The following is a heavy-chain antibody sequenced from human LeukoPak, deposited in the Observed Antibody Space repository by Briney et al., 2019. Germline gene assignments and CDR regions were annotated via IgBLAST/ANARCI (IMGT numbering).Heavy chain of an antibody. CDR2: IYYSGST. CDR3: AREGARWEPSFSAFDI. D-gene: IGHD1-26*01. Sequence: PSETLSLTCTVSGGSISDYYWSWIRQPPGKGLEWIGYIYYSGSTSYNPSLKSRVTLSVDTSKNQFSLKLSSVTAADTAVYYCAREGARWEPSFSAFDIWGQGTMVTVSS. J-gene: IGHJ3*02. V-gene: IGHV4-59*01. CDR1: GGSISDYY.